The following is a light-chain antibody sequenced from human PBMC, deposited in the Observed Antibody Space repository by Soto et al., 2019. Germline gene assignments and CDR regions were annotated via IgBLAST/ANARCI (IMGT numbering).Light chain of an antibody. V-gene: IGKV1-5*03. CDR1: QTISSW. Sequence: DIQMTQSPSTLSGSVGDRVTITCRASQTISSWLAWYQQKPGKAPKLLIYKASTLKSGVPSRFSGSGSGTEFTLAISGMQHEDFATYYCLQHYSYPRTFGQRPKGDIK. CDR3: LQHYSYPRT. J-gene: IGKJ1*01. CDR2: KAS.